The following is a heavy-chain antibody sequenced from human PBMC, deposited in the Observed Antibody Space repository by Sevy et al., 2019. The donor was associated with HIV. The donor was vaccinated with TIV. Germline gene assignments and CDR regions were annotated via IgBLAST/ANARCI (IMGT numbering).Heavy chain of an antibody. CDR3: ASVRVGYCSSTSCRSYYYYGMDV. CDR1: GYTFTGYY. J-gene: IGHJ6*02. V-gene: IGHV1-2*02. D-gene: IGHD2-2*03. CDR2: INPNGGGT. Sequence: ASVKVSCKASGYTFTGYYMHWVRQAPGQGLEWMGWINPNGGGTNYAQKFQGRVTMTRDTSISTAYMELSRLRSDDTAVYYCASVRVGYCSSTSCRSYYYYGMDVWGQRTTVTVSS.